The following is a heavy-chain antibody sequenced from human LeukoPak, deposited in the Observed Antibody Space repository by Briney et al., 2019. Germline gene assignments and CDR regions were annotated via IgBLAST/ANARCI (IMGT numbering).Heavy chain of an antibody. D-gene: IGHD3-22*01. V-gene: IGHV1-69*04. CDR3: ASERGTYYYDSSGYYYPYY. J-gene: IGHJ4*02. CDR1: GGTFSSYA. CDR2: IIPILGIA. Sequence: ASVKVSCKASGGTFSSYAISWVRQAPGHGLEWMGRIIPILGIANYAQKFQGRVTITADKSTSTAYMELSSLRSEDTAVYYCASERGTYYYDSSGYYYPYYWGQGTLVTVSS.